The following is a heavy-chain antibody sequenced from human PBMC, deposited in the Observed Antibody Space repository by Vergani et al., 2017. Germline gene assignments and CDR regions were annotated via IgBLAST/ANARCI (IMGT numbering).Heavy chain of an antibody. CDR1: GGSLSSGSYY. J-gene: IGHJ6*02. CDR2: IYSTGST. CDR3: ARVMYRDEASTGYRLEGMDI. Sequence: QVQLQESGPGLVKPSQTLSLTCTVSGGSLSSGSYYWSWIRQPAGKGLEWIGRIYSTGSTNYNPSLNSRVTMSVDTSKNQFSLKLRSVTAADTAVYFCARVMYRDEASTGYRLEGMDIWGQGTTVTISS. V-gene: IGHV4-61*02. D-gene: IGHD3-9*01.